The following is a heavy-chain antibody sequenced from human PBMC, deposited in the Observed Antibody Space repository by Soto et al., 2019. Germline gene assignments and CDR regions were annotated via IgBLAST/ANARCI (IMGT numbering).Heavy chain of an antibody. CDR2: ISYDGSNK. CDR1: GFTFSSYA. CDR3: ARDYQRGMDV. V-gene: IGHV3-30-3*01. Sequence: QVQLVESGGGVVQPGRSLRLSCAASGFTFSSYAMHWVRQAPGKGLEWVAVISYDGSNKYYADSVKGRFTISRDNSKNTLYLQMNSLRPEDTAVYYCARDYQRGMDVWGQGTTVTVSS. J-gene: IGHJ6*02. D-gene: IGHD2-2*01.